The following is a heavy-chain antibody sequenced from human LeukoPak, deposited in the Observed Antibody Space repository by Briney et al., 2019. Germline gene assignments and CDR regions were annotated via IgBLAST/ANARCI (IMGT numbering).Heavy chain of an antibody. CDR2: ISSRT. V-gene: IGHV3-23*01. CDR3: AKPSSGNWYFDL. J-gene: IGHJ2*01. D-gene: IGHD3-10*01. CDR1: GFTFSSYA. Sequence: GGSLRLSCAASGFTFSSYAMSWVRQAPGKGLEWVSTISSRTYYADFVKGRFTISRDNSMNTLYLQMNSPRAEDTAVYFCAKPSSGNWYFDLWGRGTLVTVSS.